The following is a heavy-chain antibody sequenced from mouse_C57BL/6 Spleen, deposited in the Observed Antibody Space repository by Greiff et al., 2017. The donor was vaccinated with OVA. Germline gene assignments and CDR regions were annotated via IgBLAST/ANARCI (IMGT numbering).Heavy chain of an antibody. CDR1: GFSLTSYG. CDR3: ARYYGSSPYSFDY. Sequence: QVQLKESGPGLVQPSQSLTITCTASGFSLTSYGVHWVRQSPGKGLEWLGVIWSGGSTDYNAAFITRLSISKDNSKSHVFFKMISMQADDTAIYYCARYYGSSPYSFDYWGQGTTLTVSS. V-gene: IGHV2-2*01. J-gene: IGHJ2*01. CDR2: IWSGGST. D-gene: IGHD1-1*01.